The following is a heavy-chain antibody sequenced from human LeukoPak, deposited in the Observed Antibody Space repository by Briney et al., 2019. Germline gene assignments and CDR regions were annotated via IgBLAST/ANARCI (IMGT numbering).Heavy chain of an antibody. CDR2: IKQDGSEK. CDR3: IRSMDV. J-gene: IGHJ6*02. V-gene: IGHV3-7*01. Sequence: GGSLRLSCAASGFTFSNYDIHWVRQAPGKGLGWVANIKQDGSEKYYVDSVKGRFTISRDNAQNSLYLQMNSLRAEDTAVYYCIRSMDVWGQGTTVTVSS. CDR1: GFTFSNYD. D-gene: IGHD3-3*02.